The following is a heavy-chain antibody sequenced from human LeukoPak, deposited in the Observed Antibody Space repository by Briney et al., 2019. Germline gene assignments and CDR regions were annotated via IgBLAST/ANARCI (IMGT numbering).Heavy chain of an antibody. CDR1: GGSISSGDYY. CDR3: ARAGGYDSYYFDY. J-gene: IGHJ4*02. D-gene: IGHD5-12*01. CDR2: IYYSGST. Sequence: SETLSLTCTVSGGSISSGDYYWRWIRQPPGKGLEWIGYIYYSGSTYYNPSLKSRVTISVDTSKNQFSLKLSSVTAADTAVYYCARAGGYDSYYFDYWGQGTLVTVSS. V-gene: IGHV4-30-4*08.